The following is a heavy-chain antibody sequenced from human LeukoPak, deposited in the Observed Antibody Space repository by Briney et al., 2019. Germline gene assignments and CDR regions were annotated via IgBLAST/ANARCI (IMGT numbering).Heavy chain of an antibody. V-gene: IGHV1-18*01. CDR3: ARDDSSGWYDWFDP. CDR2: ISAYNGNT. Sequence: XXSXGIXXXRQAPGQGLEWMGXISAYNGNTNYAQKLQGRVTMTTDTSTSTAYMELRSLRSDDTAVYYCARDDSSGWYDWFDPWGQGTLVTVSS. J-gene: IGHJ5*02. CDR1: XXSXG. D-gene: IGHD6-19*01.